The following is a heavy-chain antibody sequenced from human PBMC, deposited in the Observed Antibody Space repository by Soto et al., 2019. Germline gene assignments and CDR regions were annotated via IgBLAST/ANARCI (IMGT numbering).Heavy chain of an antibody. V-gene: IGHV1-46*01. Sequence: ASVKVSCKASGYTFTSYYMHWVRQAPGQGLEWMGIINPSGGSTSYAQKFQGRVTMTRDTSTSTVYMELSSLGSEDTAVYYCARDIKYSSSSAGVIDYWGQGTLVTVSS. CDR3: ARDIKYSSSSAGVIDY. CDR2: INPSGGST. D-gene: IGHD6-6*01. CDR1: GYTFTSYY. J-gene: IGHJ4*02.